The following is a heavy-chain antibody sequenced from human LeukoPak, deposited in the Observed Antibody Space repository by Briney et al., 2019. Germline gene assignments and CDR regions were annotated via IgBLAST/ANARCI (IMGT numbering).Heavy chain of an antibody. CDR3: ARGQSNYYDGSGYYYVEIWFDP. J-gene: IGHJ5*02. CDR1: GYTFTSYY. V-gene: IGHV1-46*01. D-gene: IGHD3-22*01. Sequence: ASVKVSCKASGYTFTSYYMHWVRQAPGQGLEWMGLINPSGGSTSYAQIFQGRVTMTRDTSTSTVYMELSSLRSEDTAVYYCARGQSNYYDGSGYYYVEIWFDPWGQGTLVTISS. CDR2: INPSGGST.